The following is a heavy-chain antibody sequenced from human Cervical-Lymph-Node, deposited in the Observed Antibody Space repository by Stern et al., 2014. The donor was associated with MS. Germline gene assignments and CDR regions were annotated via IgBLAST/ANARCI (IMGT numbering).Heavy chain of an antibody. CDR1: GFTFSDSY. Sequence: VQLVESGGGLVKPGGSLRLSCAASGFTFSDSYMTWIRQTPGKGLEWVSYISSSGDTIKYAESVKERFTVSRDNAKNSLSLQMSSLRVEDTAVYYCVRGWEPRQDGPSGHDYDAFDIWGQGTMVTVSS. CDR3: VRGWEPRQDGPSGHDYDAFDI. J-gene: IGHJ3*02. D-gene: IGHD5-12*01. CDR2: ISSSGDTI. V-gene: IGHV3-11*01.